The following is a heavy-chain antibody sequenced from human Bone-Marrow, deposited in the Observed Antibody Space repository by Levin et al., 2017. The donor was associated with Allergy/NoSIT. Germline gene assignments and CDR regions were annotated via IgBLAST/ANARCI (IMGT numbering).Heavy chain of an antibody. V-gene: IGHV4-59*01. J-gene: IGHJ4*02. CDR3: ARSLRRENFDY. Sequence: SQTLSLTCTVSGDSLSSYYWSWIRQPPGKRLEWIAYISYSGSTNYNPSLKSRVTLSVDTSKNHFSLNLTSVTAADTAVYCCARSLRRENFDYWGQGVLVTVSS. CDR2: ISYSGST. CDR1: GDSLSSYY. D-gene: IGHD5-24*01.